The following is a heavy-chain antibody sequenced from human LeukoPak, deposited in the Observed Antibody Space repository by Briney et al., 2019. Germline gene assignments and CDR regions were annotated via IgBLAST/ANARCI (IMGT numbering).Heavy chain of an antibody. CDR2: ISTTNSYI. D-gene: IGHD5-18*01. CDR1: GFTFSSYP. J-gene: IGHJ4*02. CDR3: AVTWAYNYGPQTTTNEPTDY. V-gene: IGHV3-21*01. Sequence: GGSLRLSCAASGFTFSSYPLNWVRQAPGKGLEWVSSISTTNSYIYYADSVKGRFTISRDNAKNSLYLQMNSLRAEDTAVYYCAVTWAYNYGPQTTTNEPTDYWGQGTLVTVSS.